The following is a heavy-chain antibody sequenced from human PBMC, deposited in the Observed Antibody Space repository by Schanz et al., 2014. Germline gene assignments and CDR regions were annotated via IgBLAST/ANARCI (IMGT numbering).Heavy chain of an antibody. Sequence: QVQLVESGGGLVKPGGSLRLSCAASGFTFSDYYMTWMRQAPGKGLEWISYISSSSSTIYYADSVKGRFTISRDNAKNTLYLQMKSLRAEDTAVYYCATEGPRGTRHPINYYYAMDNWGQGTKVTV. D-gene: IGHD6-6*01. J-gene: IGHJ6*02. CDR1: GFTFSDYY. CDR2: ISSSSSTI. CDR3: ATEGPRGTRHPINYYYAMDN. V-gene: IGHV3-11*04.